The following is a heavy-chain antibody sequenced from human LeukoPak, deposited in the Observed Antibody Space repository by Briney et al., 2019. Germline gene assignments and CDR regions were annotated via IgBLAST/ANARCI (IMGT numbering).Heavy chain of an antibody. CDR1: GFTFSSYA. D-gene: IGHD6-19*01. CDR2: ISGSGGST. J-gene: IGHJ4*02. V-gene: IGHV3-23*01. Sequence: GGSLRLSCAASGFTFSSYAMSWVRQAPGKGLEWVSAISGSGGSTYYADSVTGRFTISRDNSKNTLYLQMNSLRAEDTAVYYCAKGYSSGWNTFDYWGQGTLVTVSS. CDR3: AKGYSSGWNTFDY.